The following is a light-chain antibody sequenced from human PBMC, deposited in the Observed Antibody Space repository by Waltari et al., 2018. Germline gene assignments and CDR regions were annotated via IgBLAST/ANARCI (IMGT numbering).Light chain of an antibody. V-gene: IGKV3-15*01. CDR1: RSISRN. CDR2: GAS. Sequence: EIFMTQSPPTLSVSPGERATLSCRASRSISRNLAWYQQKPGQATRLLIYGASTSPTGIPARFSGSASGAEFTLTISSLQSEDFAVYDCQQDNDWRTFGQATTLEIK. CDR3: QQDNDWRT. J-gene: IGKJ2*01.